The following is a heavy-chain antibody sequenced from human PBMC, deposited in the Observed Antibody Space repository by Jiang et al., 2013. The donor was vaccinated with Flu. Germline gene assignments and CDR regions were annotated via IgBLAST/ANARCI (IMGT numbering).Heavy chain of an antibody. Sequence: PGLVKPSETLSLTCTVSGGSIRSSGNYWGWIRQPPGKGLEWIGSISYSGTTYYNPSLKSRVTISVDTSKNQFSLKLHSVTAADTAVYYCANEEQLGRFGNWGQGTLVPVSS. CDR3: ANEEQLGRFGN. J-gene: IGHJ4*02. CDR1: GGSIRSSGNY. CDR2: ISYSGTT. D-gene: IGHD6-13*01. V-gene: IGHV4-39*01.